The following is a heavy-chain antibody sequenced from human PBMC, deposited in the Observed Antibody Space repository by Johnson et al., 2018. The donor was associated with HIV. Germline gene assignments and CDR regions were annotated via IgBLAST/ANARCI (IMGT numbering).Heavy chain of an antibody. D-gene: IGHD1-1*01. Sequence: QVQLVESGGGLVQPGGSLRLSCAASGFTFSSYAMHWVSQAPGKGLEWVAVISYDGSNKYYADSVKGRFTISRDNSKNTLYLQMNSLRAEDTAVYYCASRYTVDAFDIWGQGTMVTVSS. CDR1: GFTFSSYA. V-gene: IGHV3-30*04. CDR2: ISYDGSNK. J-gene: IGHJ3*02. CDR3: ASRYTVDAFDI.